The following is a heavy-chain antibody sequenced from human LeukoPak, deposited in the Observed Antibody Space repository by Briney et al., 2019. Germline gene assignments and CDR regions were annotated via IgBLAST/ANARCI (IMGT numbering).Heavy chain of an antibody. V-gene: IGHV3-30*18. Sequence: SGGSLRLSCAASGFTFSSYGMHWVRQAPGKGLEWVAVISYDGSNKYYADSVKGRFTISRDNSKNTLYLQMNSLRAEDTAVYYCAKDKYGSGSFFDYLGQGTLVTVSS. CDR2: ISYDGSNK. J-gene: IGHJ4*02. D-gene: IGHD3-10*01. CDR3: AKDKYGSGSFFDY. CDR1: GFTFSSYG.